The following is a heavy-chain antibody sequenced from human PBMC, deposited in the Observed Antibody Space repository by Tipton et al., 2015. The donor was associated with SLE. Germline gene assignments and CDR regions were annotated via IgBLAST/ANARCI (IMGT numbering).Heavy chain of an antibody. CDR1: GGSISSYY. Sequence: TLSLTCTVSGGSISSYYWSWIRQPPGKGLEWIGYIYTSGSTNYNPSLKSRVTISVDTSKNQFSLKLSSVTAADTAVYYCAKDGEVYYDSSGYNWFDPWGQGTLVTVSS. V-gene: IGHV4-4*08. CDR2: IYTSGST. J-gene: IGHJ5*02. D-gene: IGHD3-22*01. CDR3: AKDGEVYYDSSGYNWFDP.